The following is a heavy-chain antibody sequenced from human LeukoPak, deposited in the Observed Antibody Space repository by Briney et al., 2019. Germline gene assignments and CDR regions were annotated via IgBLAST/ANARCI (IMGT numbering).Heavy chain of an antibody. CDR1: GYSISSGYY. CDR3: ARLHYGGNYGYYYYYMDV. J-gene: IGHJ6*03. CDR2: IYHDGNT. V-gene: IGHV4-38-2*02. D-gene: IGHD4-23*01. Sequence: SETLSLTCSVSGYSISSGYYWGWIRQPPGKGLEWIGNIYHDGNTYYNPSLKSRVTMSVDTSKNQFSLKLSSVTAADTAVYYCARLHYGGNYGYYYYYMDVWGKGTTVTISS.